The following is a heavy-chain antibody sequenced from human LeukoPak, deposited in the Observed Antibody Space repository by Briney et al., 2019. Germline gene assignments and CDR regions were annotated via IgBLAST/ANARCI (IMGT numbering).Heavy chain of an antibody. D-gene: IGHD6-6*01. V-gene: IGHV3-15*01. Sequence: RGSLRLSCAASGISFSYAWMSWVRQAPGKGLEWVGRLKTKTDGGTTDYAAPVKGRFTISRDGSKNSLYLQMNSLKAEDTAVYYCATDGYLFGGSSLDYWGQGTLVTASS. J-gene: IGHJ4*02. CDR2: LKTKTDGGTT. CDR1: GISFSYAW. CDR3: ATDGYLFGGSSLDY.